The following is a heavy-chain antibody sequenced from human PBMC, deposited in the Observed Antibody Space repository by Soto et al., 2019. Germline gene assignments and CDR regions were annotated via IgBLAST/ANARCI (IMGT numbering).Heavy chain of an antibody. Sequence: QVQLVESGGGLVKPGGPLRLSCAASGFTFSGYYMTWVRQAPGQGLEWVSYISSSGSTIYYADSVKGRFTTSRDNSKNSLYLQINSLRAEDTAVYYCARYGGDAFDIWGQGTMVTVSS. J-gene: IGHJ3*02. CDR2: ISSSGSTI. CDR1: GFTFSGYY. V-gene: IGHV3-11*01. D-gene: IGHD4-17*01. CDR3: ARYGGDAFDI.